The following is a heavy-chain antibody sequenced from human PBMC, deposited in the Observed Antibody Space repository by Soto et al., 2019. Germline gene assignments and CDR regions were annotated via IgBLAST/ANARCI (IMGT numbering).Heavy chain of an antibody. CDR3: AREGRSAAPQAGFDL. V-gene: IGHV4-38-2*02. CDR1: GDSIIGIYH. J-gene: IGHJ4*02. CDR2: IFHTGNT. D-gene: IGHD3-10*01. Sequence: SETLSLTCAVSGDSIIGIYHWAWIRQPPGKSLEWIAHIFHTGNTHYSPSLESRVTISVDTSKNQFSIRLTSVTAADTAVYYCAREGRSAAPQAGFDLWGQGTLVTVSS.